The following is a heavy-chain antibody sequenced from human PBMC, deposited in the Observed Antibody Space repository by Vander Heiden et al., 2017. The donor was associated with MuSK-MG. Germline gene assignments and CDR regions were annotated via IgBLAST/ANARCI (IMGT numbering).Heavy chain of an antibody. CDR1: GFPFSTDA. D-gene: IGHD4-17*01. V-gene: IGHV3-23*01. CDR2: INGSGSNT. Sequence: VQLLESGGGLVQPGGSLGLSCGASGFPFSTDAMGWVRQAPGKGLEWVSSINGSGSNTYDADSVKGRFTISRDNSKNTLYLQIHSLRAEDTAVYYCAKDTGATTTNYFESWGQGTLVTVSS. CDR3: AKDTGATTTNYFES. J-gene: IGHJ4*02.